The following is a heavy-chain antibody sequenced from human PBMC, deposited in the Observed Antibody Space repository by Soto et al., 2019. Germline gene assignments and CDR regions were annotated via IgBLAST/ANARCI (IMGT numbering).Heavy chain of an antibody. Sequence: QVQLQESGPGLVKPSQTLSLTCTVSGGSISSGDYYWSWIRQPPGKVLEWIGYIYYRGSTYYNPSLTSRVTISVDTSKNQFSLKLSSVTAADTAVYYCARFVVSSGYYAFDYWGQGTLVTVSS. V-gene: IGHV4-30-4*01. CDR1: GGSISSGDYY. D-gene: IGHD3-22*01. J-gene: IGHJ4*02. CDR3: ARFVVSSGYYAFDY. CDR2: IYYRGST.